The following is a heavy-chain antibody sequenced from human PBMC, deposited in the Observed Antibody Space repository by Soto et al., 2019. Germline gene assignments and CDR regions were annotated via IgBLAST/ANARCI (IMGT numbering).Heavy chain of an antibody. V-gene: IGHV3-7*05. J-gene: IGHJ6*02. D-gene: IGHD3-10*01. CDR1: GFSFSNYW. CDR3: ARDPYNHGDYGYGMDV. CDR2: INQDGSEK. Sequence: EVQLVESGGGLVQPGGSLRLSCVVSGFSFSNYWMSWVRQAPGKGLEWVANINQDGSEKVYVDSVKGRFTISRDNAENSLSLQMNSLRAEDAAVYYCARDPYNHGDYGYGMDVWGQGTTVTVSS.